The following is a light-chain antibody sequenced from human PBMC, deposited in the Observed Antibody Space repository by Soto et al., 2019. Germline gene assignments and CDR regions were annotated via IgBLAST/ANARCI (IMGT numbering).Light chain of an antibody. CDR2: GTT. J-gene: IGLJ1*01. V-gene: IGLV1-40*01. CDR3: QSYDNSLTGFYV. Sequence: QSVLTQPPSVSGAPGQWVTISCTGSNSNIGAGYDVHWYRQLPGTAPKLLIYGTTKRPSGVPDRFSGSKSASSASLAITGLQTEDEADYYCQSYDNSLTGFYVFGTRTKLTVL. CDR1: NSNIGAGYD.